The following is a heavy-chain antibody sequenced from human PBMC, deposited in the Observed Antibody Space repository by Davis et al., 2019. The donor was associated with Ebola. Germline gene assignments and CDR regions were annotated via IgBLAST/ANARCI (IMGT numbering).Heavy chain of an antibody. CDR1: GYTFTGYY. J-gene: IGHJ4*02. D-gene: IGHD4-23*01. Sequence: ASVKVSCKASGYTFTGYYMHWVRQAPGQGLEWMGWINPNSGGTNYAQKFQGRVTMTRDTSISTAYMELSRLRSDDTAVYYCAREGGNSRGSYFDYWGQGTLVTVSS. CDR2: INPNSGGT. V-gene: IGHV1-2*02. CDR3: AREGGNSRGSYFDY.